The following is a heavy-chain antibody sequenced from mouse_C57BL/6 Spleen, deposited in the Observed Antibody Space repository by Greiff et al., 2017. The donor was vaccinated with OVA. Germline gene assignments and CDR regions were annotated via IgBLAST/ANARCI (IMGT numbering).Heavy chain of an antibody. Sequence: EVQRVESGEGLVKPGGSLKLSCAASGFTFSSYAMSWVRQTPEKRLEWVAYISSGGDYIYYADTVKGRFTISRDNARNTLYLQMSSLKSEDTAMYYCTRGGYYDYDLYYFDYWGQGTTLTVSS. CDR1: GFTFSSYA. V-gene: IGHV5-9-1*02. J-gene: IGHJ2*01. D-gene: IGHD2-4*01. CDR2: ISSGGDYI. CDR3: TRGGYYDYDLYYFDY.